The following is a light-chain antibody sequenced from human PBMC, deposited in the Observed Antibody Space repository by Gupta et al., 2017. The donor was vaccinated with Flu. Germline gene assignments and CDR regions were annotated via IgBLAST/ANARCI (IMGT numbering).Light chain of an antibody. J-gene: IGLJ3*02. CDR3: AESDDSRTGV. V-gene: IGLV1-47*01. CDR1: SSSIGSNF. Sequence: QSVLTQPPSVSGAPGQRVTISCSGTSSSIGSNFVYWYQQVPGTAPKLLIDRNTQRHSGVPGRGSASWSGQSASTDTRGIRSEDDADEYCAESDDSRTGVFGGGTKLTVL. CDR2: RNT.